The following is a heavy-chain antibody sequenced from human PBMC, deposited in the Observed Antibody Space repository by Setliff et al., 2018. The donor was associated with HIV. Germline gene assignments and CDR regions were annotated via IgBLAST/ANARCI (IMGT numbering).Heavy chain of an antibody. CDR3: ARTTGVAEYFDSSGYLRLDP. J-gene: IGHJ5*02. CDR1: GVSISTDSW. CDR2: IFHSGST. Sequence: LRRTLSLTCTVSGVSISTDSWWSWVRQPPGRGLEWIGEIFHSGSTNYNPSLKSRLTISVDKTKNQFSLKLTSVTAADTAVYYCARTTGVAEYFDSSGYLRLDPWGQGTLVTVSS. V-gene: IGHV4-4*02. D-gene: IGHD3-22*01.